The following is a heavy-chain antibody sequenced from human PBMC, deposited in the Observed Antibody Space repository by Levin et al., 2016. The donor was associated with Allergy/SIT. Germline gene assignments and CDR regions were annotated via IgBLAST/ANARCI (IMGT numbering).Heavy chain of an antibody. Sequence: SETLSLTCTVSGGSISSSSYYWGWIRQPPGKGLEWIGSIYYSGSTYYNPSLKSRVTISVDTSKNQFSLKLSSVTAADTAVYYCARLSSSWYHVGKRGYFDYWGQGTLVTVSS. CDR1: GGSISSSSYY. J-gene: IGHJ4*02. CDR3: ARLSSSWYHVGKRGYFDY. CDR2: IYYSGST. V-gene: IGHV4-39*01. D-gene: IGHD6-13*01.